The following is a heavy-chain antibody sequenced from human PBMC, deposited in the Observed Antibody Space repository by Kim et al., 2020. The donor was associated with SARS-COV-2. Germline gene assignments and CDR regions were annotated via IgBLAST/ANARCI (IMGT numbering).Heavy chain of an antibody. D-gene: IGHD6-13*01. V-gene: IGHV3-48*02. CDR2: SII. CDR3: ASRGYYIDF. J-gene: IGHJ4*02. Sequence: SIIYYADSVECRFTISRDNAKKSVSLQMNSLRDEDTAMYYCASRGYYIDFWGQGTLVTVSS.